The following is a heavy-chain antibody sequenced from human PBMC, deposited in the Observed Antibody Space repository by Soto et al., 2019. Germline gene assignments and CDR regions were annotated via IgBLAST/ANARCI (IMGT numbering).Heavy chain of an antibody. CDR3: VHPRSTVQIPPT. Sequence: PGGSLRLSFSASGFTFSMFSMHWVRQAPGKGLEYVSGISSNGDSTYYADSVKGRFTISRDNSKNTLYLQMSSLRAVDTAVYYCVHPRSTVQIPPTWGQGTLVTVSS. V-gene: IGHV3-64D*06. J-gene: IGHJ5*02. D-gene: IGHD4-17*01. CDR2: ISSNGDST. CDR1: GFTFSMFS.